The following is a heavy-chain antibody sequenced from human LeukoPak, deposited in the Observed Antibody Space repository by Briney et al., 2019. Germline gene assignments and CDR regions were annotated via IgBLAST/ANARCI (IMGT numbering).Heavy chain of an antibody. CDR3: ARWGGITGNY. V-gene: IGHV1-69*05. CDR1: GGTFSSYA. CDR2: IIPIFGTA. Sequence: ASVKVSCKASGGTFSSYAISWVQQAPGQGLEWMGGIIPIFGTANYAQKFQGRVTITTDESTSTAYMELSSLRSEDTAVYYCARWGGITGNYWGQGTLVTVSS. J-gene: IGHJ4*02. D-gene: IGHD1-20*01.